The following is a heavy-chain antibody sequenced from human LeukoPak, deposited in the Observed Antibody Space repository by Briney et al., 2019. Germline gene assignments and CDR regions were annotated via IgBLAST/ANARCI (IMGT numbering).Heavy chain of an antibody. V-gene: IGHV3-21*01. J-gene: IGHJ6*04. CDR3: AKGSSSLPMDV. D-gene: IGHD6-13*01. CDR2: ISSGSTYI. Sequence: GGSVRLSCAASEFTFSSYFMNWVRQTPGKGLEWVSSISSGSTYIYYADSVKGRFTISRDNSKNTLYLQMNSLRAEDTAVYYCAKGSSSLPMDVWGKGTTVTISS. CDR1: EFTFSSYF.